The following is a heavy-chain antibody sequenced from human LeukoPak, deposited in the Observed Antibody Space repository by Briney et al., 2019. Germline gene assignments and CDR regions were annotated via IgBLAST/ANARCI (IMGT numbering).Heavy chain of an antibody. CDR1: GGTFSSYA. D-gene: IGHD3-3*01. CDR2: IIPIFGTA. CDR3: ARGLPYLLEWLLNY. J-gene: IGHJ4*02. Sequence: ASVKVSCKASGGTFSSYAISWVRQAPGQGLEWMGGIIPIFGTANYAQKFQGRVTITADESTSTAYMELSSLRSEDTAVYYCARGLPYLLEWLLNYWGQGTRSPSPQ. V-gene: IGHV1-69*13.